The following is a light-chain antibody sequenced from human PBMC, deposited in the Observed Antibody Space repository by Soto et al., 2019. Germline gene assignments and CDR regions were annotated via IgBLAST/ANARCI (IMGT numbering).Light chain of an antibody. Sequence: QSVLTQPPSASGTPGQRVTISCSGSSANIGSNTVNWYQQLPGTAPKLLIYSNNQRPSGVPDRFSGSKSGTSASLAISGLQSEDEADYYCAAWDDSLSGAVFGGGNKLTVL. J-gene: IGLJ2*01. CDR1: SANIGSNT. CDR3: AAWDDSLSGAV. V-gene: IGLV1-44*01. CDR2: SNN.